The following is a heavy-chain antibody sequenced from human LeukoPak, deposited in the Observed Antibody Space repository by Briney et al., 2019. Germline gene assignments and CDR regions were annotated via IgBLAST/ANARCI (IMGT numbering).Heavy chain of an antibody. Sequence: SETLSLTCTVSGGSISSYYWSWIRPPAGKGLEWIGRIYTSGSTNYNPSLKSRVTMSVDTSKNQFSLKLSSVTAADTAVYYCARVGWNYRYYMDVWGKGTTVTVSS. D-gene: IGHD1-7*01. J-gene: IGHJ6*03. CDR1: GGSISSYY. CDR3: ARVGWNYRYYMDV. CDR2: IYTSGST. V-gene: IGHV4-4*07.